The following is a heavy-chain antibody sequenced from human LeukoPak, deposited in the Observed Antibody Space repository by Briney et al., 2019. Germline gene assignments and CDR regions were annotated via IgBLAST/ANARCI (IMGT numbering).Heavy chain of an antibody. Sequence: SVKVSCKASGGTFSSYAISWVRQAPGQGLEWMGRIIPILGIANYAQKFQGRVTITVDKSTSTAYMELSSLRSEDTAVYYCARNVVGPAAISEWGQGTLVTVSS. CDR3: ARNVVGPAAISE. CDR1: GGTFSSYA. CDR2: IIPILGIA. D-gene: IGHD2-2*02. V-gene: IGHV1-69*04. J-gene: IGHJ4*02.